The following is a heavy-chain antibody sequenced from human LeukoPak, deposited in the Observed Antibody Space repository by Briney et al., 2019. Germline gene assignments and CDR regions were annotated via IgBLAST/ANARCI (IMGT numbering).Heavy chain of an antibody. CDR2: INHSGST. CDR3: ARGRKQDIVVVVAATTPYYFDY. J-gene: IGHJ4*02. Sequence: PSETLSLTCAVYGGSFSGYYWSWIRQPPGEGLEWIGEINHSGSTNYNPSLKSRVTISVDTSKNQFSLKLSSVTAADTAVYYCARGRKQDIVVVVAATTPYYFDYWGQGTLVTVSS. CDR1: GGSFSGYY. D-gene: IGHD2-15*01. V-gene: IGHV4-34*01.